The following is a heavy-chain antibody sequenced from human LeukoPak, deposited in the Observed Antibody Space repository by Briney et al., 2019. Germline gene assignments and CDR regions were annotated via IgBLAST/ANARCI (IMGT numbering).Heavy chain of an antibody. Sequence: SVKVSCKASGYTFTSYGISWVRQAPGRGLEWMGRIIPIFGTANYAQKFQGRVTITTDESTSTAYMELSSLRSEDTAVYYCATYYYDSSGTFDYWGQGTLVTVSS. CDR3: ATYYYDSSGTFDY. CDR2: IIPIFGTA. D-gene: IGHD3-22*01. V-gene: IGHV1-69*05. J-gene: IGHJ4*02. CDR1: GYTFTSYG.